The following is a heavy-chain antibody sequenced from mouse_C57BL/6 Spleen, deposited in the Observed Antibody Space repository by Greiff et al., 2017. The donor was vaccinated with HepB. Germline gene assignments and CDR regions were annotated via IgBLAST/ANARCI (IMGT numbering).Heavy chain of an antibody. J-gene: IGHJ3*01. D-gene: IGHD3-3*01. Sequence: EVQLQQSGPGLVKPSQSLSLTCSVTGYSITSGYYWNWIRQFPGNKLEWMGYITYDGSNNYNPSLKNRISITRDTSKNQFFLKLNSLTTEDTATYYCARLGQGFAYWGQGTLVTVSA. CDR3: ARLGQGFAY. CDR1: GYSITSGYY. CDR2: ITYDGSN. V-gene: IGHV3-6*01.